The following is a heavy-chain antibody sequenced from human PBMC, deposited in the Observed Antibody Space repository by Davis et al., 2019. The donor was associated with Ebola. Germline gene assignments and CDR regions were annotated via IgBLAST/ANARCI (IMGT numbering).Heavy chain of an antibody. V-gene: IGHV1-2*02. D-gene: IGHD3-22*01. CDR1: GYTFTGYY. Sequence: ASVQVSCKASGYTFTGYYMHWVRQAPGQGLEWMGWINPNSGGTNYAQKFQGRVTMTRDTSISTAYMELSRLRSDDTAVYYCARVNRPYDSSGYYHYWGQGTLVTVSS. CDR3: ARVNRPYDSSGYYHY. J-gene: IGHJ4*02. CDR2: INPNSGGT.